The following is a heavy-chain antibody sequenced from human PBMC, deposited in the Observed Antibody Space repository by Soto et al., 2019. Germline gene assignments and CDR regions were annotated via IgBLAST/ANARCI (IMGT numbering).Heavy chain of an antibody. Sequence: QVQLVESGGGVVQPGRSLRLSCAASGFTFSSYGMHWVRQAPGKGLEWVAVIWYDGSNKYYADSVKGRFTISRDNSKNTLYLQMNSLRAEDTAVYYCARDKVGATNWFAPWGQGTLVTVSS. J-gene: IGHJ5*02. D-gene: IGHD1-26*01. CDR2: IWYDGSNK. CDR1: GFTFSSYG. CDR3: ARDKVGATNWFAP. V-gene: IGHV3-33*01.